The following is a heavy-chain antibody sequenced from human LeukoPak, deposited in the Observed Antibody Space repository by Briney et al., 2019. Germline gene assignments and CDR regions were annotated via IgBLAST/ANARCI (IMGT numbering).Heavy chain of an antibody. CDR2: INSDGSST. V-gene: IGHV3-74*01. D-gene: IGHD3-3*01. Sequence: GGSLRLSCAASGFTFSSYWMHWVRQAPGKGLVWVSRINSDGSSTSYADSVKGRFTISRDNAKDTPYLQMNSLRAEDTAVYYCARVRADYDFWSGYPQEFDYWGQGTLVTVSS. J-gene: IGHJ4*02. CDR3: ARVRADYDFWSGYPQEFDY. CDR1: GFTFSSYW.